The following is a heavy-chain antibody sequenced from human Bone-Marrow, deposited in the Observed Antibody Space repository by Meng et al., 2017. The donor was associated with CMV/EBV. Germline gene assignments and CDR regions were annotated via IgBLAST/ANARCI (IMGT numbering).Heavy chain of an antibody. CDR2: INHSGST. V-gene: IGHV4-34*01. J-gene: IGHJ6*02. D-gene: IGHD4-11*01. CDR1: GGSFSDYY. Sequence: SQTLSLTCAVYGGSFSDYYWALIRQPPEKGLEWIGEINHSGSTNHNPSLKSRVTISVDTSNHQFSLRLRSVTAADTALYSCARQHVTTLGARNSGMDVWGQGTTVTVSS. CDR3: ARQHVTTLGARNSGMDV.